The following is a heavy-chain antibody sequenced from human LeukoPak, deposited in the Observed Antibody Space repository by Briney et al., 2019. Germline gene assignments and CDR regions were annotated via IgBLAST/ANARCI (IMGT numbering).Heavy chain of an antibody. CDR2: IYSSGRT. D-gene: IGHD3-10*01. V-gene: IGHV4-4*08. Sequence: SETLSLTCTVSGSSINHNYWSWIRQPPGKGLEWIGYIYSSGRTKYNPSLKGRVTMSVDVSKSQFSLNLSSVTAADTAVYYCARRVPIDDWGNGTTVTVSS. CDR3: ARRVPIDD. J-gene: IGHJ6*03. CDR1: GSSINHNY.